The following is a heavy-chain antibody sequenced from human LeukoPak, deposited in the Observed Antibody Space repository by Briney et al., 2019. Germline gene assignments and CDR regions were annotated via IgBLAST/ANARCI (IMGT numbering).Heavy chain of an antibody. CDR2: ISAYNGNT. CDR1: GYTFTSYG. CDR3: ARNLYGSGSYYPGDY. J-gene: IGHJ4*02. Sequence: GASVKVSCKASGYTFTSYGISWVRQAPGQGLEWMGRISAYNGNTNYAQKLQGRVTMTTDTSTSTAYMELRSLRSDDTAVYYCARNLYGSGSYYPGDYWGQGTLVTVSS. V-gene: IGHV1-18*01. D-gene: IGHD3-10*01.